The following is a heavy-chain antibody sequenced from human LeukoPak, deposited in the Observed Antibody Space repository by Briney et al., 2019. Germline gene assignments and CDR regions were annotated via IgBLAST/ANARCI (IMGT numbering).Heavy chain of an antibody. CDR2: ISGSGGST. CDR1: GFTFNSFA. J-gene: IGHJ4*02. D-gene: IGHD3-9*01. V-gene: IGHV3-23*01. CDR3: AKKLTGYYLFDY. Sequence: GGSLRLSCAASGFTFNSFAMSWVRQAPGKGLEWVSAISGSGGSTYYADSVKGRFTISRDNSKNTLYLQMNSLRAEDTAVYYCAKKLTGYYLFDYWGQGTLVTVSS.